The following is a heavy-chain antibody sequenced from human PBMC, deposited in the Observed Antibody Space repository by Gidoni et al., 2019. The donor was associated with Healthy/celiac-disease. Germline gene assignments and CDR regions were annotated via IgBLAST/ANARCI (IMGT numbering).Heavy chain of an antibody. D-gene: IGHD1-20*01. CDR2: ISWTSGSI. CDR1: GFTFDDYD. V-gene: IGHV3-9*01. CDR3: AKSYNWNDVYYFDY. J-gene: IGHJ4*02. Sequence: EVQLVESGGGLVQPGRSLRLSCAASGFTFDDYDMHWVRQAPGKGLEWFSGISWTSGSIGYADSVKGRFTISRDNAKNSLYLQMNSLRAEDTALYYCAKSYNWNDVYYFDYWGQGTLVTVSS.